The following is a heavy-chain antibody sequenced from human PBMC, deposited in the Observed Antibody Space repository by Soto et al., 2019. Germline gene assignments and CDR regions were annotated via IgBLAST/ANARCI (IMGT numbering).Heavy chain of an antibody. CDR3: ARQYCSCGGCSRNWFDP. CDR1: GYTFTSYY. V-gene: IGHV1-46*01. J-gene: IGHJ5*02. CDR2: INPSGGST. D-gene: IGHD2-15*01. Sequence: GASVNVSCKASGYTFTSYYMHWVRQAPGQGLEWMGIINPSGGSTSYAQKFQGRVTITRDKSTSTAYMELSSLRSEDTAVYYCARQYCSCGGCSRNWFDPWGQGALVTVSS.